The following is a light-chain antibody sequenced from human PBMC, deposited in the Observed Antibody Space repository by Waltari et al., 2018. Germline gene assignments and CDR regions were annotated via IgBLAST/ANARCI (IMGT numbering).Light chain of an antibody. CDR2: DTS. V-gene: IGKV3-11*01. Sequence: SSRASQDVTNYFAWYQQNPGQAPRLLIYDTSNRATGIPARFSGSGFGTDFTLTISSLEPEDFAVYYCQQRRNWPLTFGGGTKVEIK. CDR1: QDVTNY. J-gene: IGKJ4*01. CDR3: QQRRNWPLT.